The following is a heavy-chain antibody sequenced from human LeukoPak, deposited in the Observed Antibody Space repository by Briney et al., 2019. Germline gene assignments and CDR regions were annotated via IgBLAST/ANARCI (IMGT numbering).Heavy chain of an antibody. CDR1: GLTFSSYE. CDR2: ISGSGSTI. V-gene: IGHV3-48*03. CDR3: ANTMADAFDI. Sequence: GGSLRLSCAASGLTFSSYEMNWVRQAPGKGLEWVSYISGSGSTIYYADSVKGRFTISRDNAKNSLYLQMNSLRAEDTAVYYCANTMADAFDIWGQGTMVTVSS. D-gene: IGHD3-10*01. J-gene: IGHJ3*02.